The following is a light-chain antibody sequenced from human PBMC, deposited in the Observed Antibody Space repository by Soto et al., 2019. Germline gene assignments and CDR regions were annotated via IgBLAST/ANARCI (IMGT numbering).Light chain of an antibody. CDR3: QQYNTYPLT. V-gene: IGKV1-5*03. J-gene: IGKJ4*01. CDR1: QSISTW. CDR2: KAS. Sequence: DIQMTQSPSTLSASVGDRVTITCRASQSISTWLVWYQQKPGKAPKLLIYKASSLEGVVPSRFGGSGSGTLFNITISSLHPDDFATYYCQQYNTYPLTFGGGTTVDIK.